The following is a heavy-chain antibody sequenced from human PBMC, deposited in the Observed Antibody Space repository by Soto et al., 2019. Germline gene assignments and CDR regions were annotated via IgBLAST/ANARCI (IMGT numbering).Heavy chain of an antibody. D-gene: IGHD6-13*01. V-gene: IGHV3-11*01. Sequence: QVQLVESGGGLVQPGGSLRLSCAASGFTFGDYEMSWIRQAAGKGPEWVSFLSRSGNTIYYADSVNGRFSTSRDNPENSLYMHMQSLRVEDSATSFCARSRSWYEAAAFDMGDQGTMVTVSA. CDR1: GFTFGDYE. CDR2: LSRSGNTI. J-gene: IGHJ3*02. CDR3: ARSRSWYEAAAFDM.